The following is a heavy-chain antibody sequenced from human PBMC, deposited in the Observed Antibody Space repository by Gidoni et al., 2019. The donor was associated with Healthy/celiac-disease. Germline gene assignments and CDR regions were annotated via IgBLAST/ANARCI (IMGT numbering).Heavy chain of an antibody. J-gene: IGHJ4*02. Sequence: QVQLVQSGAEVKKPGSAVKVSCKASGGTFSSYAISWVRQAPGQGLEWMGGIIPIVGTANYAQKFQGRVTMTADESTSTAYMELSSLRSEDTAVYYCARENDGQQLAYYFDYWGQGTLVTVSS. CDR2: IIPIVGTA. CDR3: ARENDGQQLAYYFDY. CDR1: GGTFSSYA. D-gene: IGHD6-13*01. V-gene: IGHV1-69*01.